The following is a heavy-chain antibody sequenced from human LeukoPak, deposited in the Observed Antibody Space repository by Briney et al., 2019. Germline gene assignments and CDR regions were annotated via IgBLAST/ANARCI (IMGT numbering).Heavy chain of an antibody. D-gene: IGHD4-17*01. CDR2: INWNGGTT. V-gene: IGHV3-20*04. CDR1: GFIFDDYG. CDR3: ARDYDYGDYPGY. J-gene: IGHJ4*02. Sequence: GGSLRLSCAASGFIFDDYGMSWVRQAPGKGLEWVSGINWNGGTTGYADSVKGRFTISRDNAKNSLYLQMNSLRAEDTALYYCARDYDYGDYPGYWGQGTLVTVSS.